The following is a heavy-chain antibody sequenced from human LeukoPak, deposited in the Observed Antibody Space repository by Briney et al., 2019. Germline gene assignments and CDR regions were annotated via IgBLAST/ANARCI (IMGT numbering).Heavy chain of an antibody. CDR3: ARSAIVVVPAAPRDYYYYYYYMDV. CDR1: GFTFSSYA. CDR2: ISSSGGST. Sequence: PGGSLRLSCAASGFTFSSYAMSWVRQAPGKGLEWVSAISSSGGSTYYADSVKGRFTISRDNSKNTLYLQMNSLRAEDTAVYYCARSAIVVVPAAPRDYYYYYYYMDVWGKGTTVTVSS. D-gene: IGHD2-2*01. J-gene: IGHJ6*03. V-gene: IGHV3-23*01.